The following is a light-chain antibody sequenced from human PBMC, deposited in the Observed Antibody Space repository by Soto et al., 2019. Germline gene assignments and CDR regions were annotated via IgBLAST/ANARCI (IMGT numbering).Light chain of an antibody. CDR3: CSYAGTVAYV. CDR1: SSDVGGYNS. CDR2: DVS. V-gene: IGLV2-14*03. Sequence: QSVLTQPASVSGSPGQSITISCTGTSSDVGGYNSVSWYQHHPGKAPKLMIFDVSDRPSGVSNRFSGSKSGVTASLTISGLQAEDEADYFCCSYAGTVAYVFGTGTKVTVL. J-gene: IGLJ1*01.